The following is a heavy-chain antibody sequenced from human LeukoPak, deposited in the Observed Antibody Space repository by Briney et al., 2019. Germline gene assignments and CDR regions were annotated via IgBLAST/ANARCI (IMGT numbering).Heavy chain of an antibody. CDR3: GQGRYDHVWGSPYYFDY. D-gene: IGHD3-16*01. CDR1: GGSISSSSYY. Sequence: PSETLSLTCTVSGGSISSSSYYWGWIRQPPGKGLEWIGSIYYSGSTYYNPSLKSRVTISVDTSKNQFSLKLSSVTAADTAVYYCGQGRYDHVWGSPYYFDYWGQGTLVTVSS. CDR2: IYYSGST. J-gene: IGHJ4*02. V-gene: IGHV4-39*01.